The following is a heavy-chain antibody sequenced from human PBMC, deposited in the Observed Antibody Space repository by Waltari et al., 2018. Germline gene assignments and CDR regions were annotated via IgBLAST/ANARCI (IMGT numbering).Heavy chain of an antibody. D-gene: IGHD3-10*01. Sequence: QVQLVESGGGVVQPGRSLRLSCAAFASTFISLGFHRFRQAPGKGLEWVAVIWYDGSNKYYADSVKGRFTISRDNSKNTLYLQMNSLRAEDTAVYYCARDHSDYGMDVWGQGTTVTVSS. V-gene: IGHV3-33*01. CDR3: ARDHSDYGMDV. J-gene: IGHJ6*02. CDR1: ASTFISLG. CDR2: IWYDGSNK.